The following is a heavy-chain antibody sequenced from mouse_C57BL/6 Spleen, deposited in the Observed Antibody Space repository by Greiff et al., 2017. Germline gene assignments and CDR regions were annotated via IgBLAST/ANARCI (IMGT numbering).Heavy chain of an antibody. V-gene: IGHV1-64*01. Sequence: QVQLQQPGAELVKPGASVKLSCKASGYTFTSYWMHWVKQRPGQGLEWIGMIHPNSGSTNYNEKCKSKATLTVDKSSSTAYMQLSSLTSEDSAVYYCGDTTVVARGIGYWGQGTTRTVSS. CDR2: IHPNSGST. J-gene: IGHJ2*01. CDR3: GDTTVVARGIGY. CDR1: GYTFTSYW. D-gene: IGHD1-1*01.